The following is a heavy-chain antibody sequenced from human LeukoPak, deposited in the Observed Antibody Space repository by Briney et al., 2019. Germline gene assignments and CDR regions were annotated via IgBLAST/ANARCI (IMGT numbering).Heavy chain of an antibody. V-gene: IGHV3-48*03. CDR2: INSRGSTK. J-gene: IGHJ4*02. Sequence: PWGSLRLSCAASGFTFSSYEMNRVRQAPGKGLEWVSYINSRGSTKFYADSVKGRFAISRDNAKFSLDLQMNSLRGEDTAVYYCASALRIYYYFDYWGQGTLVTVSS. CDR1: GFTFSSYE. D-gene: IGHD1-26*01. CDR3: ASALRIYYYFDY.